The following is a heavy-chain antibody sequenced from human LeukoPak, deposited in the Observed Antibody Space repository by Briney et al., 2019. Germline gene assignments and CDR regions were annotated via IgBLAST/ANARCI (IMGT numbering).Heavy chain of an antibody. Sequence: GGSLRLSCAASGXTFGSFSMTWVRQAPGKGLEWVSSISSSGTYIYYADSVKGRFTISRDNAKNSLYLQMNSLRAEDTAVYYCARDPGRSGGSCYSDYWGQGTLVTVSS. CDR3: ARDPGRSGGSCYSDY. D-gene: IGHD2-15*01. V-gene: IGHV3-21*01. J-gene: IGHJ4*02. CDR2: ISSSGTYI. CDR1: GXTFGSFS.